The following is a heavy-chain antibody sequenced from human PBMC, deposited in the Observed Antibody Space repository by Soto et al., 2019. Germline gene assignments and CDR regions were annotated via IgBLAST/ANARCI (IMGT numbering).Heavy chain of an antibody. Sequence: ASVKVSCKASGYTFTSYDINWVRQATGQGLEWMGWMNPNSGNTGYAQKFQGRVTMTRNTSISTACMELSRLRSDDTAVYYCARARDFWSGYYPPNDAFDIWGQGTMVTVSS. V-gene: IGHV1-8*01. CDR3: ARARDFWSGYYPPNDAFDI. J-gene: IGHJ3*02. CDR2: MNPNSGNT. D-gene: IGHD3-3*01. CDR1: GYTFTSYD.